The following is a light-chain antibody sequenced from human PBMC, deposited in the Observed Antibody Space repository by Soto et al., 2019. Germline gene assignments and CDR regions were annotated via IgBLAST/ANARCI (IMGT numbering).Light chain of an antibody. J-gene: IGKJ5*01. V-gene: IGKV3-20*01. CDR2: GAS. CDR3: QQYTNWPIT. CDR1: QSVTNSF. Sequence: ELVLAQSPRTLSLSPWERATLSCMASQSVTNSFLAWYQQKPGQAPRLLIYGASRRATGIPDRFTGSVSGTDCTLTISRLEPEDFAVYYCQQYTNWPITFGQGTRLEI.